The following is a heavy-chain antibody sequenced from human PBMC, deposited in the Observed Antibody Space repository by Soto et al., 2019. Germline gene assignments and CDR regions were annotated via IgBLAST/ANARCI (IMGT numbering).Heavy chain of an antibody. V-gene: IGHV1-18*01. CDR2: ISGYNGDT. J-gene: IGHJ4*02. CDR3: ARAGKLTSVWYVMY. CDR1: GYTFSSYG. D-gene: IGHD6-19*01. Sequence: QVQLVQSGGEVRKPGASVKVSCKASGYTFSSYGIIWVRQAPGQGLEWMGWISGYNGDTDYAQKLQGRVTMTTDTSTSTAYMERRSLRSDDTAVYYCARAGKLTSVWYVMYWVQGTLVTVSS.